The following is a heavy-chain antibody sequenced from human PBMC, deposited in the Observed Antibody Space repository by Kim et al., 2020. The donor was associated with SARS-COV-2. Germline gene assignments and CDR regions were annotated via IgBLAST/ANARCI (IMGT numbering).Heavy chain of an antibody. CDR1: GFTFSSYA. V-gene: IGHV3-23*01. Sequence: GGSLRLSCAASGFTFSSYAMSWVRQAPGKGLEWVSAISGSGGSTYYADSVKGRFTISRDNSKNTLYLQMNSLRAEDTAVYYCAKDHTPVATINTRPIDYWGQGTLVTVSS. CDR3: AKDHTPVATINTRPIDY. J-gene: IGHJ4*02. D-gene: IGHD5-12*01. CDR2: ISGSGGST.